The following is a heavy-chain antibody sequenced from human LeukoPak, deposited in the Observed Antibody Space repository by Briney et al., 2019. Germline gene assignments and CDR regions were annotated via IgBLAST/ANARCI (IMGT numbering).Heavy chain of an antibody. D-gene: IGHD2-15*01. CDR2: IYSDGST. V-gene: IGHV3-66*01. CDR1: GFTVSSSY. J-gene: IGHJ4*02. Sequence: GGSLRLSCAASGFTVSSSYMSWVRQVPGKGLEWVSVIYSDGSTYSADSVRGRLTISRDNSKNTLYLQMNSLRAEDTAVYYCATIVPDVPATLTFDYWGQGTLVIVSS. CDR3: ATIVPDVPATLTFDY.